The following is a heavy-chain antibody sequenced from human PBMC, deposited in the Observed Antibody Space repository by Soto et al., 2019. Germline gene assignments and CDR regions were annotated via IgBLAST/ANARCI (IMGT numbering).Heavy chain of an antibody. CDR1: GSTLTNYG. D-gene: IGHD2-2*03. CDR3: TRLKTVLATVVEPALFF. Sequence: SDKVTCRASGSTLTNYGLIWVRQSPEQGLEWMGWISPYNGNTNYAQKFQGRVTMTTDTSTSTAYMEVSSLRSGDTAVYYCTRLKTVLATVVEPALFFWGQGTLLTVSS. CDR2: ISPYNGNT. J-gene: IGHJ4*02. V-gene: IGHV1-18*04.